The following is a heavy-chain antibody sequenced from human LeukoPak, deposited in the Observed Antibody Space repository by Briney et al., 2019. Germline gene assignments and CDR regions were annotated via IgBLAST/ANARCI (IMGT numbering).Heavy chain of an antibody. CDR3: ARRLGVMNPFDY. J-gene: IGHJ4*02. Sequence: SETLSLTCTVSGNSMNSGSYFWNWIRQPAGKGLEFIGHIYSSGSTHYNPSVKSRVTISVDTSKNQFSLKLSSVTAADTAVYYCARRLGVMNPFDYWGQGTLVTVSS. V-gene: IGHV4-61*09. CDR2: IYSSGST. CDR1: GNSMNSGSYF. D-gene: IGHD3-22*01.